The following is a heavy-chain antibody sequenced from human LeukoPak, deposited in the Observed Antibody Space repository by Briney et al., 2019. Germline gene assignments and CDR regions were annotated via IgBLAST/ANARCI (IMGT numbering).Heavy chain of an antibody. CDR2: ISSSSSYM. Sequence: GGSLRLSCAASGFAFSSYSMNWVRQAPGKGLEWVSSISSSSSYMYYADSVKGRFTISRDNAKNSLYLQMNSLRAEDTAVYYCASTVWGIAVAGTGPDYWGQGTLVTVSS. CDR1: GFAFSSYS. J-gene: IGHJ4*02. CDR3: ASTVWGIAVAGTGPDY. D-gene: IGHD6-19*01. V-gene: IGHV3-21*01.